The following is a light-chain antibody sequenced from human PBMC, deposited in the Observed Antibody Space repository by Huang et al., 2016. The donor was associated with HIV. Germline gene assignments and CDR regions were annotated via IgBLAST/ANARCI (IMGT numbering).Light chain of an antibody. CDR3: QQRSSGVT. CDR2: DTS. V-gene: IGKV3-11*01. CDR1: QSVGNY. Sequence: IVLTQSPATLSWYPGERVTLSCRASQSVGNYIAWYQQHPGQSPKLLIYDTSIRATGTPVRFSGSGSGTDFTLTISSLESEDFAVYYCQQRSSGVTFGGGTKV. J-gene: IGKJ4*01.